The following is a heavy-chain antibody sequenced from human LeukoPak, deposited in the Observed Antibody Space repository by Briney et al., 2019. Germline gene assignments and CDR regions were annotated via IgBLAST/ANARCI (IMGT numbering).Heavy chain of an antibody. D-gene: IGHD4-17*01. CDR3: ARGHTAVTRHFDF. V-gene: IGHV3-7*01. Sequence: GGSLRLSCVAPAFTFNNYWMNWVRQAPGKGLEWVANIKQDGSEKYYVDSVKGRFTISRDNAKNSLYLQVNSLRAEDTAIYYCARGHTAVTRHFDFWGQGTLVTVSS. CDR1: AFTFNNYW. CDR2: IKQDGSEK. J-gene: IGHJ4*02.